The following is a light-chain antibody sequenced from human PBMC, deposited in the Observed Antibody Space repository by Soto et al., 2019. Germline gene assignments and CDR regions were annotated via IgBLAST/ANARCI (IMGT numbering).Light chain of an antibody. Sequence: DIQLTQSPSFLSPYIGESVTITCRASQVISTSLAWYQVKPGKDPKLLIYAASTLESGVPSRFSATVSGTEFSLTITSLQTEEFATYYCQQLFDSPITFGQGTRLEIK. V-gene: IGKV1-9*01. CDR3: QQLFDSPIT. CDR2: AAS. CDR1: QVISTS. J-gene: IGKJ5*01.